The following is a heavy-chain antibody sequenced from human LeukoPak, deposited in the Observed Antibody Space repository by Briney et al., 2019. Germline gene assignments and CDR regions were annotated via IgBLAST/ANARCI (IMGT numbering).Heavy chain of an antibody. J-gene: IGHJ4*02. V-gene: IGHV3-21*01. CDR2: ISSSSSYI. Sequence: GGSLRLSCAASGFTFSSYSMNWVRQAPGKGLEWVSSISSSSSYIYYADSVKGRFTISRDNAKNSLYLQMNSLRAEDTAVYYCARDIGGDIVVVTAIPEIDYWGQGTLVTVSS. CDR3: ARDIGGDIVVVTAIPEIDY. D-gene: IGHD2-21*02. CDR1: GFTFSSYS.